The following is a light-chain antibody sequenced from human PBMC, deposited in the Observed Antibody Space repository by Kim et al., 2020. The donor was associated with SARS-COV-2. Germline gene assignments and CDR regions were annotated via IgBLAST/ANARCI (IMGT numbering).Light chain of an antibody. CDR2: DNN. J-gene: IGLJ3*02. Sequence: GHKVTSSCAGSSSNLVNNYVSWYQQLPGTAPKRLMYDNNKRPSGIPDRFSGSKSGTSATLGITGLQTGDEADYYCGTWDSSLSAGVFGGGTQLTVL. CDR1: SSNLVNNY. CDR3: GTWDSSLSAGV. V-gene: IGLV1-51*01.